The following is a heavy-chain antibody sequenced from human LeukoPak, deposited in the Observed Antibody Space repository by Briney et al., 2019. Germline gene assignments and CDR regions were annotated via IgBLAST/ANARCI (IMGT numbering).Heavy chain of an antibody. J-gene: IGHJ4*02. CDR2: ISWNSGSI. Sequence: GGSLRLSCAASGFTFDDYAMHWVRQAPGKGLEWVSGISWNSGSIGYADSVKGRFTISRDNAKNSLYLQMNSLRAEDTALYYCAKDMSITMVRGVISPSFDYWGQGTLVTVSS. CDR1: GFTFDDYA. V-gene: IGHV3-9*01. CDR3: AKDMSITMVRGVISPSFDY. D-gene: IGHD3-10*01.